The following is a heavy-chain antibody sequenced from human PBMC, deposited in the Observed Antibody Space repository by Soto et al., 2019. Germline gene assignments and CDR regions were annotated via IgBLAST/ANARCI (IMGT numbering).Heavy chain of an antibody. CDR2: ISGSGGST. D-gene: IGHD2-2*01. Sequence: EVQLLESGGGLVQPGGSLRLSCAASGFTFSSYAMSWVRQAPGKGLEWVSAISGSGGSTYYADSVKGRFTISRDNAKNTLSLQLNMLRVGDAAVDYCSKDKGPAAACAFDYWGQGTLVTVSS. CDR3: SKDKGPAAACAFDY. V-gene: IGHV3-23*01. CDR1: GFTFSSYA. J-gene: IGHJ4*02.